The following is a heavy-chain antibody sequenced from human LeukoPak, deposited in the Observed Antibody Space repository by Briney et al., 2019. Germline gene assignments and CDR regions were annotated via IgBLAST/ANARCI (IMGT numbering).Heavy chain of an antibody. CDR1: GFTFDDYA. J-gene: IGHJ4*02. D-gene: IGHD6-13*01. Sequence: GGSLRLSCAASGFTFDDYAMHWVRQAPGKGLEWVSGISWNSGSIGYADSVKGRFTISRDNAKNSLYLQMNSLRAEDTALYYCARQQLAAAGDFDYWGQGTLVTVSS. V-gene: IGHV3-9*01. CDR2: ISWNSGSI. CDR3: ARQQLAAAGDFDY.